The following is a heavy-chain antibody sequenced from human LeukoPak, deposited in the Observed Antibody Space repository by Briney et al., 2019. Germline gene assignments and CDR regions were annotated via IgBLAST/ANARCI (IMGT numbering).Heavy chain of an antibody. CDR1: GFTFSSYW. J-gene: IGHJ5*02. D-gene: IGHD1-20*01. CDR2: ISGSGGRT. V-gene: IGHV3-23*01. CDR3: AKGTSYNWNDGWFDP. Sequence: GGSLRLSCAASGFTFSSYWMHWVRQAPGKGLECVSGISGSGGRTYYADSVKGRFTISRDNSRNTLYLQMNSLRAEDTAVYYCAKGTSYNWNDGWFDPWGNGILVTVSS.